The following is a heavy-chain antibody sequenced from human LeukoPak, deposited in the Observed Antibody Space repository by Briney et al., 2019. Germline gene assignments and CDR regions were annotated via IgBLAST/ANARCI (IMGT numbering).Heavy chain of an antibody. V-gene: IGHV1-69*04. Sequence: SVKVSCKASGGTFSSYAISWVRQAPGQGLEWMGRIIPILGIANYAQKFQGRVTITADKSTSTAYMELSSLRSEDTAVYYCARDAYDSSGYYSYWYFDLWGRGTLVTVSS. CDR2: IIPILGIA. CDR1: GGTFSSYA. D-gene: IGHD3-22*01. J-gene: IGHJ2*01. CDR3: ARDAYDSSGYYSYWYFDL.